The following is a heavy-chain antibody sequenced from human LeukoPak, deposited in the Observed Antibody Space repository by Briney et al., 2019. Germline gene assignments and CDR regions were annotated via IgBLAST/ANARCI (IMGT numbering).Heavy chain of an antibody. Sequence: SGGSLRLSCAVSNFNFANAWMSWVRQAPGKGLEYVGRIKSKSDGGRADYGAPVKNGFTISRDDSKNTLYLQMNSLKTEDTGIYYCTTLWAGGSPHWGQGTLVTVSS. CDR3: TTLWAGGSPH. V-gene: IGHV3-15*01. CDR1: NFNFANAW. J-gene: IGHJ4*02. D-gene: IGHD3-10*01. CDR2: IKSKSDGGRA.